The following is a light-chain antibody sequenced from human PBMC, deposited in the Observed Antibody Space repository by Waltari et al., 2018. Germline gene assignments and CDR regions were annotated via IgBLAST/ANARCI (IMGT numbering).Light chain of an antibody. Sequence: AIQMTQSPSSLSASVGDRVTITCRASQGIRYDLGWYQQKPGKAPKLLIYAASSLQSGVPSRFSGSGSGADFTLTISSLQPEDFATYFCQQVNDYPQPFGQGTKLEIK. CDR2: AAS. J-gene: IGKJ2*01. CDR3: QQVNDYPQP. V-gene: IGKV1-6*01. CDR1: QGIRYD.